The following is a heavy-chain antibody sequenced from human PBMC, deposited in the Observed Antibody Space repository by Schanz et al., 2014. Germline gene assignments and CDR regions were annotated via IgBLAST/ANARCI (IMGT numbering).Heavy chain of an antibody. Sequence: VQLLESGGGLVQPGGSLRLSCAASGFTLSSYAMHWVRQAPGKGLEWVAVISYDGSNKYYADSVKGRFTISRDNSKNTLYLQMNTLRAEDTAVYYCARDRGYCSGGSCLTFDYWGQGTLVTDSS. D-gene: IGHD2-15*01. CDR2: ISYDGSNK. CDR3: ARDRGYCSGGSCLTFDY. CDR1: GFTLSSYA. J-gene: IGHJ4*02. V-gene: IGHV3-30-3*01.